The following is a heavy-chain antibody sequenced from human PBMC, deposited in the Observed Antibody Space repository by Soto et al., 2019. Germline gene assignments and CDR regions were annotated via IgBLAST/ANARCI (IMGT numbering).Heavy chain of an antibody. J-gene: IGHJ4*02. CDR3: ARDLSLGLSPEGTVD. Sequence: QVQLVQSGAEVKKPGSSVKVSCKASGGTFSSYAISWVRQAPGQGLEWMGGIIPIFGTANYAQKFQGRVTITADESTSTAYRELSSLRSEDKAVYYCARDLSLGLSPEGTVDWGQGTLVTVSS. V-gene: IGHV1-69*01. CDR2: IIPIFGTA. CDR1: GGTFSSYA. D-gene: IGHD2-8*02.